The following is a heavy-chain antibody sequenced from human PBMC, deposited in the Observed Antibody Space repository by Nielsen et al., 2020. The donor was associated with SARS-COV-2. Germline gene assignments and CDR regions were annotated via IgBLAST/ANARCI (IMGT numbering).Heavy chain of an antibody. Sequence: SETLSLTCTVSGGSISSYYWSWIRQPPGKGLEWIGYIYYSGSTNYNPSLKSRVTISVDTSKNQFSLKLSSVTAADTAVYYCARGRSSSWYEPYYYYGMDVWGQGTTVTVSS. CDR3: ARGRSSSWYEPYYYYGMDV. CDR1: GGSISSYY. D-gene: IGHD6-13*01. V-gene: IGHV4-59*01. J-gene: IGHJ6*02. CDR2: IYYSGST.